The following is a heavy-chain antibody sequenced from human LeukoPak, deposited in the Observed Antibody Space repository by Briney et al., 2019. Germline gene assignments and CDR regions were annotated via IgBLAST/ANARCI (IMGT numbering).Heavy chain of an antibody. J-gene: IGHJ4*02. V-gene: IGHV4-38-2*02. CDR3: ARAKTVIDDCSNYWGFDY. Sequence: SETLSLTCTVSGYSLSSGYYWGWIRQPPGKGLEWIGSIYHSGSTYYNPSLKSRVTISVDTSKNQFSLKLSSVTAADTAVYYCARAKTVIDDCSNYWGFDYWGQGTLVTVSS. CDR1: GYSLSSGYY. CDR2: IYHSGST. D-gene: IGHD4-11*01.